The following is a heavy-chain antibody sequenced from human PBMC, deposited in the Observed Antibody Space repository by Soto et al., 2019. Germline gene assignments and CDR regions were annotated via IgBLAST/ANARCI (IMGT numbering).Heavy chain of an antibody. CDR3: AREGYCTNGVCYPIVPGY. CDR2: IWYDGSNK. J-gene: IGHJ4*02. V-gene: IGHV3-33*01. D-gene: IGHD2-8*01. CDR1: GFTFSSYG. Sequence: QVQLVESGGGVVQPGRSLRLSCAASGFTFSSYGMHWVRQAPGKGLEWVAVIWYDGSNKYYADSVKGRFTISRDNSKNTLYLQMNSLRAEDTAVYYCAREGYCTNGVCYPIVPGYWGQGTLVTVSS.